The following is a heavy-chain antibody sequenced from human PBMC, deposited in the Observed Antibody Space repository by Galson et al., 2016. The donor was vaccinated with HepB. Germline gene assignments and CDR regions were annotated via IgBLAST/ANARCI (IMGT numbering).Heavy chain of an antibody. V-gene: IGHV3-23*01. CDR1: GFTFSSYA. CDR3: AKFWNGYIDY. J-gene: IGHJ4*02. Sequence: SLRLSCAASGFTFSSYAMSWVRQAPGKGLEWVSAISGSGSGSYSADSVKGRFTISRDNPKNTLYLQLNSLRAEDTAVYYCAKFWNGYIDYWGQGTLVTVSS. CDR2: ISGSGSGS. D-gene: IGHD3-3*01.